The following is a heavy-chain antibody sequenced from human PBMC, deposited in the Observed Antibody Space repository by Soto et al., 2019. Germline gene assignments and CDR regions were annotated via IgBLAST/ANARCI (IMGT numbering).Heavy chain of an antibody. D-gene: IGHD6-19*01. Sequence: QVQLQESGPGLVKPSGTLSLTCAVSGDSISNDNWWSWVRQPPGKGREWIGEIYHSGATNYTPSLTSRVTISVDRSKNQFSLGLTSMTAADTAVYFCARNGWYSLDLWGQGAMVTVSS. CDR1: GDSISNDNW. CDR2: IYHSGAT. CDR3: ARNGWYSLDL. V-gene: IGHV4-4*02. J-gene: IGHJ3*01.